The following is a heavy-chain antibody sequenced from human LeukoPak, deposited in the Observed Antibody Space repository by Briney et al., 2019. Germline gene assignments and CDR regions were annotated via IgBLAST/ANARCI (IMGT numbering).Heavy chain of an antibody. J-gene: IGHJ4*02. CDR1: GFTFSSYG. Sequence: GGSLRLSCAASGFTFSSYGMHWVRQAPGKGLEWVAFIRYDGSNKYYADSVKGRFTVSRDNSKNTLYLQMNSLRAEDTAVYYCAKDRWSGAVADYWGQGTLVTVSS. CDR3: AKDRWSGAVADY. V-gene: IGHV3-30*02. CDR2: IRYDGSNK. D-gene: IGHD6-19*01.